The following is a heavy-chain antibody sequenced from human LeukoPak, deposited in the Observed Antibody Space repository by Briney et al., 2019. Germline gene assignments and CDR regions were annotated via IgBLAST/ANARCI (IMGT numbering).Heavy chain of an antibody. CDR2: IYYSGST. J-gene: IGHJ5*02. CDR1: GGSISSYS. D-gene: IGHD4-11*01. CDR3: ASSGGDYSHSWFDP. Sequence: SETLSLTCTVSGGSISSYSWSWIRQPPGKGLEWIGYIYYSGSTNYNPSLKSRVTISVDTSKNQFSLKLSSVTAADTAVYYCASSGGDYSHSWFDPWGQGTLVTVSS. V-gene: IGHV4-59*01.